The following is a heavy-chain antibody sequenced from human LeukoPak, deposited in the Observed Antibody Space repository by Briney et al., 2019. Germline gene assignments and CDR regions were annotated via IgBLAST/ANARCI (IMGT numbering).Heavy chain of an antibody. CDR1: GFTVSSTY. Sequence: GGSLRLSCAASGFTVSSTYMSWVRQAPGKGLEWVSVIYSGGKVYYIDSVKGRFTISRDTSKNTLYLQMNSLRVEDTAVYYCARDQGRAYDSSGGFDYWGQGTLVTVSS. CDR3: ARDQGRAYDSSGGFDY. CDR2: IYSGGKV. V-gene: IGHV3-53*01. J-gene: IGHJ4*02. D-gene: IGHD3-22*01.